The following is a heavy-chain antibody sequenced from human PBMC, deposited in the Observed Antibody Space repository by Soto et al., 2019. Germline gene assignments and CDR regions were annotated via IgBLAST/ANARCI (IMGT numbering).Heavy chain of an antibody. D-gene: IGHD2-21*01. CDR3: ARGLRFRSPLYYYGMDV. Sequence: SEILSLTCAVYGGSFSGYYLSWIRQPPGKGLERIREINHRGSTNYNPSNKSRVTISVDTSKNQFSLKLSSVTAAETAVYYCARGLRFRSPLYYYGMDVWGQGTTVTVSS. V-gene: IGHV4-34*01. J-gene: IGHJ6*02. CDR1: GGSFSGYY. CDR2: INHRGST.